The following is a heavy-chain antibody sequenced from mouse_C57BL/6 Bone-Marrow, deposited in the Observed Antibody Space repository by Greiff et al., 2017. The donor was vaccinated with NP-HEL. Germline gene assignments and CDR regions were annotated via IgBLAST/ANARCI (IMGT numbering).Heavy chain of an antibody. D-gene: IGHD1-1*01. CDR3: ARSRGITTVFDD. J-gene: IGHJ2*01. Sequence: QVQLQQSGPELVKPGASVKISCKASGYAFSSSWMNWVKQRPGKGLEWIGRIYPGDGDTNYNGKFKGKATLTADKSSSTAYMQLSSLTSEDSAVYFCARSRGITTVFDDWGQGTTLTVSS. CDR2: IYPGDGDT. CDR1: GYAFSSSW. V-gene: IGHV1-82*01.